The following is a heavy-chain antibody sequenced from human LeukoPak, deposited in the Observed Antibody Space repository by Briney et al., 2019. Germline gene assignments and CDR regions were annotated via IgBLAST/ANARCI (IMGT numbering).Heavy chain of an antibody. CDR3: ASSRMRLNYFDY. V-gene: IGHV1-69*06. CDR1: RGTFSSYT. J-gene: IGHJ4*02. Sequence: SVKVSCKASRGTFSSYTISWVRQARGQGLEWMGGIIPIFGTANYAQKFQGRVTITADKSTSTAYMELSSLRSEDTAVYYCASSRMRLNYFDYWGQGTLVTVSS. CDR2: IIPIFGTA. D-gene: IGHD3-16*01.